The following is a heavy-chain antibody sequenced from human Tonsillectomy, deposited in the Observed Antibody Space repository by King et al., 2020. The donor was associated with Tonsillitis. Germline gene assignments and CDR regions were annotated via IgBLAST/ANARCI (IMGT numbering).Heavy chain of an antibody. CDR3: ARGSGRDGYNADE. V-gene: IGHV3-30*10. CDR2: TPYDGRHQ. Sequence: VQLVESGGGVVQPGRSLRLSCAASGFIFSAYAMHWVRQAPGKGLEWVAVTPYDGRHQDYTDSVKGRFTISRDNSKYTLYLEMNSLRAEDTAIYYCARGSGRDGYNADEWGQGTLVSVSS. CDR1: GFIFSAYA. D-gene: IGHD5-24*01. J-gene: IGHJ4*02.